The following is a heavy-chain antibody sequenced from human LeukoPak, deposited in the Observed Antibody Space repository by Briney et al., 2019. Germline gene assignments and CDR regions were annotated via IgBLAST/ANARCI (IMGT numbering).Heavy chain of an antibody. CDR2: IYYRGST. Sequence: SETLSLTCTVSGGSISPYFWSWIRQPPGKGLEWIGYIYYRGSTNYNPSLKSRVTISLDTSKDQLSLKLSSVTAADTAVYYCAREGVVKGYFDYWGQGTLVTVSS. CDR1: GGSISPYF. V-gene: IGHV4-59*01. CDR3: AREGVVKGYFDY. J-gene: IGHJ4*02. D-gene: IGHD3-3*01.